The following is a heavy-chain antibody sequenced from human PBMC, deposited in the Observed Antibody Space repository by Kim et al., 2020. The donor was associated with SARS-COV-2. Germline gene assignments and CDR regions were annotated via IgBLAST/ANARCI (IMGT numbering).Heavy chain of an antibody. V-gene: IGHV6-1*01. J-gene: IGHJ4*02. D-gene: IGHD6-19*01. Sequence: YAVSVKSRITINPDTSKNQFSLQLNSVTPEDTAVYYCARDLNSSGWSMDYWGQGTLVTVSS. CDR3: ARDLNSSGWSMDY.